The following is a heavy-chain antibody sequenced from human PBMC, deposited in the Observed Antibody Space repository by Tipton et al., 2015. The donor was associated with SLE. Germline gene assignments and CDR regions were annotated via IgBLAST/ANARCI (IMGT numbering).Heavy chain of an antibody. CDR3: ARDKGKLLWDAFDI. Sequence: SLRLSCAASGFTFSSYWMSWVRQAPGKGLEWVANIKQDGSEKYYVDSVKGRFTISRDNAKNSLYLQMNSLRAEDTAVYYCARDKGKLLWDAFDIWGQGTMVTVSS. J-gene: IGHJ3*02. CDR2: IKQDGSEK. D-gene: IGHD3-10*01. CDR1: GFTFSSYW. V-gene: IGHV3-7*01.